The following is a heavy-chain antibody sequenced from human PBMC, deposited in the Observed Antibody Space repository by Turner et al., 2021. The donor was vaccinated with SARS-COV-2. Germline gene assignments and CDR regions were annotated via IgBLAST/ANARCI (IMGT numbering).Heavy chain of an antibody. CDR2: IWYDGSNK. J-gene: IGHJ5*02. D-gene: IGHD6-6*01. CDR1: GFTFSTYA. Sequence: QVQLVESGGGVVQPGRSLRLSCAAYGFTFSTYAMHWVRQAPGKGLEGVAVIWYDGSNKFYVDSVKGRFTISRDNSKNTLYLQMNSLRAEDTAVYYCARDYSSSSYLVSWFDPWGQGTLVTVSS. CDR3: ARDYSSSSYLVSWFDP. V-gene: IGHV3-33*01.